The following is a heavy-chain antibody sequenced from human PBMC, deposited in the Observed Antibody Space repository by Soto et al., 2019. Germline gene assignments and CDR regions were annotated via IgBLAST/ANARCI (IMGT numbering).Heavy chain of an antibody. Sequence: PSETLSLTCTVSGGSISSGDYSWSWIRQPPGKGLEWIGYIYYSGSTYYNPSLKSRVNISVDTSKNQFSLKLSSVTAADTAVYYCARKLAQYQLLLGYYSGMDVWGQGTTVTVSS. CDR2: IYYSGST. V-gene: IGHV4-30-4*01. CDR1: GGSISSGDYS. J-gene: IGHJ6*02. D-gene: IGHD2-2*01. CDR3: ARKLAQYQLLLGYYSGMDV.